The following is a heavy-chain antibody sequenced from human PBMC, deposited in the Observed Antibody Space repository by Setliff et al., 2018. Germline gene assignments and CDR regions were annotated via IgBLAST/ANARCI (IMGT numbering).Heavy chain of an antibody. D-gene: IGHD6-13*01. CDR2: IYPGDSDT. CDR1: GYSFTSYW. Sequence: GESLKISCKGSGYSFTSYWIGWVRQMPGKGLEWMGIIYPGDSDTRYSPSFQGQVTISADKSISTAYLQWSSLKTEDTAVYYCTTAPLAAASTCWGQGTLVTVSS. J-gene: IGHJ4*02. V-gene: IGHV5-51*01. CDR3: TTAPLAAASTC.